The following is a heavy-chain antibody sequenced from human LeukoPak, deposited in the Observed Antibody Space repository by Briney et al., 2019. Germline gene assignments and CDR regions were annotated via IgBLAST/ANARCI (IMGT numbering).Heavy chain of an antibody. V-gene: IGHV4-59*01. CDR1: GGSISSYY. CDR2: IYYSGST. J-gene: IGHJ4*02. CDR3: ARGDGYNPM. D-gene: IGHD5-24*01. Sequence: SETLSLTCTVSGGSISSYYWSWIRQPPGKGLEWIGYIYYSGSTNYNPSLKSRVTISVDTSKNQFSLKLSSVTAADTAVYYCARGDGYNPMWGQGTLVTVSA.